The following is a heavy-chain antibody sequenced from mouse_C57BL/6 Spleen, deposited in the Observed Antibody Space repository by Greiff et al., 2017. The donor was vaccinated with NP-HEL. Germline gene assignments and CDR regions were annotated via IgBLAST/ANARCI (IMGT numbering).Heavy chain of an antibody. CDR1: GYTFTSYW. CDR3: ARDDGYYPYFDY. CDR2: IDPSDSET. V-gene: IGHV1-52*01. J-gene: IGHJ2*01. Sequence: QVQLQQPGAELVRPGSSVKLSCKASGYTFTSYWMHWVKQRPIQGLEWIGNIDPSDSETHYNQKFKDKATLTVDKSSSTAYMQLSSLTSEDSAVYYCARDDGYYPYFDYWGQGTTLTVSS. D-gene: IGHD2-3*01.